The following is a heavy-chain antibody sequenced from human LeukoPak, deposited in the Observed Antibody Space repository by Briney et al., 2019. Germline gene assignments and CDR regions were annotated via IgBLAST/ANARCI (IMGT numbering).Heavy chain of an antibody. J-gene: IGHJ4*02. CDR1: GGTFSSYA. CDR2: IIPIFGTA. D-gene: IGHD2-15*01. V-gene: IGHV1-69*13. CDR3: TRSPEYCSGGSCQADY. Sequence: SVKVSCKASGGTFSSYAISWVRQAPGQGLEWMGGIIPIFGTANYAQKFQGRVTITADESTSTAYMELSSLRSEDTAVYYCTRSPEYCSGGSCQADYWGQGTLVTVSS.